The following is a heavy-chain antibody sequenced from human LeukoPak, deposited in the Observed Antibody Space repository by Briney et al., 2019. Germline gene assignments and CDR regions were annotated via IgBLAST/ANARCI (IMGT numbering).Heavy chain of an antibody. CDR3: AKVRGIAAAGPYYYYYMDV. D-gene: IGHD6-13*01. CDR2: INPNSGGT. CDR1: GYTFTGYY. J-gene: IGHJ6*03. Sequence: ASVKVSCKASGYTFTGYYMHWVRQAPGQGLEWMGWINPNSGGTNNAQKFQGRVTMTRDTSISTAYMELSRLRSDDTAVYYCAKVRGIAAAGPYYYYYMDVWGKGTTVTVSS. V-gene: IGHV1-2*02.